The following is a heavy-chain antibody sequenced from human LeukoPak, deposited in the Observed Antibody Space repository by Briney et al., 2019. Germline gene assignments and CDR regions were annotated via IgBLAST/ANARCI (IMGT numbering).Heavy chain of an antibody. Sequence: ASVKVPCKASGYTFTRYYMHWVRQSPGQGLEWMGIINPSGGSARYAQKFQGRVTMTRDTSTSTVYMEVSSLRSEDTAVYYCARLADYDSSGYLSYWGQGTLVTVSS. V-gene: IGHV1-46*01. CDR2: INPSGGSA. J-gene: IGHJ4*02. D-gene: IGHD3-22*01. CDR1: GYTFTRYY. CDR3: ARLADYDSSGYLSY.